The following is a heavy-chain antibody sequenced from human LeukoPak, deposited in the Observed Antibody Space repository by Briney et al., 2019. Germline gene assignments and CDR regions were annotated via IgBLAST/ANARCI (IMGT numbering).Heavy chain of an antibody. CDR3: TTRSCGAGACSSSFYYYYGLHF. CDR2: IIPIFGTA. V-gene: IGHV1-69*13. CDR1: GDSISKFA. Sequence: SVKVSCKASGDSISKFAVRWVRQAPGQGLQWMGGIIPIFGTADYAQKFQGRVTITADEATSTTYMELSSLKSEDTAIYYCTTRSCGAGACSSSFYYYYGLHFWGQGTTVSVSS. D-gene: IGHD3-16*01. J-gene: IGHJ6*02.